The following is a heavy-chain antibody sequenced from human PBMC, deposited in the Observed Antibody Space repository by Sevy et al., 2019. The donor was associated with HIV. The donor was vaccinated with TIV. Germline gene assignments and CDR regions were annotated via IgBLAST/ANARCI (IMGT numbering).Heavy chain of an antibody. D-gene: IGHD1-26*01. CDR2: IYYSGST. Sequence: SETLSLTYTVSGGSISSSSYYWGWIRQPPGKGLEWIGSIYYSGSTYYNPSLKSRVTISVDTSKNQFSLKLSSVTAADTAVYYCARHNSGSYSEYYYYYYYMDVWGKGTTVTVSS. CDR3: ARHNSGSYSEYYYYYYYMDV. V-gene: IGHV4-39*01. J-gene: IGHJ6*03. CDR1: GGSISSSSYY.